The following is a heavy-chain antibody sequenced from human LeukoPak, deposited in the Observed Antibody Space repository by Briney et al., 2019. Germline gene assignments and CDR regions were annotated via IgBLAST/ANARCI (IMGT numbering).Heavy chain of an antibody. J-gene: IGHJ6*04. CDR2: ISSSGSTI. D-gene: IGHD3-10*02. V-gene: IGHV3-48*03. CDR3: AELGITMIGGV. CDR1: GFTFSSYE. Sequence: GRSLRLSCGASGFTFSSYEMNWVRQAPGKGLEWVSYISSSGSTIYYADSVKGRFTISRDNAKNSLYLQMNSLRAEDTAVYYCAELGITMIGGVWGKGTTVTISS.